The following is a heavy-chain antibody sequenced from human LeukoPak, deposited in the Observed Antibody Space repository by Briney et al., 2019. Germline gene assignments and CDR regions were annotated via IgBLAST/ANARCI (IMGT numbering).Heavy chain of an antibody. Sequence: SETLSLTCTVSGGSVSSSNFYWGWIRQPPGKGLEWIGSINYSGSTYYNASLKSRVTMSVDTSRNQFSLKLSSVTAADTAMYYCARGSTLIRGFDYWGQGTLVTVSS. CDR2: INYSGST. CDR3: ARGSTLIRGFDY. D-gene: IGHD3-10*01. CDR1: GGSVSSSNFY. J-gene: IGHJ4*02. V-gene: IGHV4-39*01.